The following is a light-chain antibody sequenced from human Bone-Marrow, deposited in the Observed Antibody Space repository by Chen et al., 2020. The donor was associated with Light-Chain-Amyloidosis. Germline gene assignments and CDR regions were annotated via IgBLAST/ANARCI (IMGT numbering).Light chain of an antibody. CDR2: GAS. CDR1: QSVSTN. Sequence: TVMTQSPATVSVSPGERATLSCRASQSVSTNLAWYHQKPGQAPRLLIYGASTRAAGIPARFSGSGSGTEFTLTISSLQSEDFAVYYCQQYNNWPLTFGGGTKVEI. J-gene: IGKJ4*01. V-gene: IGKV3-15*01. CDR3: QQYNNWPLT.